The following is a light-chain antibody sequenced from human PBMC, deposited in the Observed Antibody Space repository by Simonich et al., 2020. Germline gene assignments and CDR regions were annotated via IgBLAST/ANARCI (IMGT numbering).Light chain of an antibody. CDR3: NSRDSSGNHVV. CDR2: GKN. V-gene: IGLV3-19*01. Sequence: SSELTQDPAVSVALGQTVRITCQGDSLRSYNASWYQQKPGQAPVLVIYGKNNRPSGIPDRFSGASSGNTASLTITGAQAEDEADYYCNSRDSSGNHVVFGGGIKLTVL. J-gene: IGLJ2*01. CDR1: SLRSYN.